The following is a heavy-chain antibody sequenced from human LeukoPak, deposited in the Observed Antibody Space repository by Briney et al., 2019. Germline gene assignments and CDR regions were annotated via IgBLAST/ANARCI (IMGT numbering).Heavy chain of an antibody. Sequence: SGGSLRLSCAASGFTLDDYGMSWVRQAPGKGLEWVSGINWNGGSTGYADSVKGRFTISRDNAKKSLYLQMNSLRAEDTALYYCARYGSAPFFTSLDSWGQGTLVTVSS. D-gene: IGHD3-10*01. CDR1: GFTLDDYG. J-gene: IGHJ4*02. CDR2: INWNGGST. CDR3: ARYGSAPFFTSLDS. V-gene: IGHV3-20*04.